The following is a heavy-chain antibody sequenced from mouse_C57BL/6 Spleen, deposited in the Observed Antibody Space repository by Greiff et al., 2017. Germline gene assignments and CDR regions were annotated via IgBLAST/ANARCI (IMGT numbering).Heavy chain of an antibody. J-gene: IGHJ4*01. CDR1: GYTFTSYW. CDR3: ARYGYYPMDY. D-gene: IGHD1-1*02. Sequence: QVQLQQPGAELVMPGSSVKLSCKASGYTFTSYWMHWVKQRPGQGLEWIGEIDPSDSYTNYNQKFKGKSTLTVDKSSSTAYMQLSSLTSEDSAVYYCARYGYYPMDYWGQGTSVTVSS. V-gene: IGHV1-69*01. CDR2: IDPSDSYT.